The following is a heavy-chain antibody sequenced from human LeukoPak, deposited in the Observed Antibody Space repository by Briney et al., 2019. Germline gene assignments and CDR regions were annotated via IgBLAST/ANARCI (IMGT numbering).Heavy chain of an antibody. V-gene: IGHV3-23*01. CDR2: ITDSGDST. CDR1: GFTFSSYW. CDR3: AKLGTDCSSTSCYRRSFDY. J-gene: IGHJ4*02. Sequence: PGGSLRLSCAASGFTFSSYWMSWVRQAPGKGLEWVSAITDSGDSTYYADSVKGRFTISRDNSKNTLYLQMSSLRAEDTAVYYCAKLGTDCSSTSCYRRSFDYWGQGTLVTVSS. D-gene: IGHD2-2*02.